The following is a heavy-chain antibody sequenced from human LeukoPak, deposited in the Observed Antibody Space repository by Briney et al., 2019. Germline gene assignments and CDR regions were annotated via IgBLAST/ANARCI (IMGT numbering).Heavy chain of an antibody. CDR2: ISWNSGSI. V-gene: IGHV3-9*01. CDR3: AREGPPRPTTKTAFDI. CDR1: GFTFDDYA. J-gene: IGHJ3*02. D-gene: IGHD1-7*01. Sequence: PGRSLRLSCAASGFTFDDYAMHWVRQAPGKGLEWVSGISWNSGSIGYADSVKGRFTISRDNAKNSLYLQMNSLRAEDTAVYYCAREGPPRPTTKTAFDIWGQGTMVTVSS.